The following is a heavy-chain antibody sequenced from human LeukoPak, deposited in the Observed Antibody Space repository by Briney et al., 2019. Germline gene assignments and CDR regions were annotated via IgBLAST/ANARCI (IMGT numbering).Heavy chain of an antibody. Sequence: GGSLRLSCAASGFTFSSYAMHWVRQAPGKGLEWVAFIRYDGSNKYYADSVKGRFTISRDNSKNTLYLQMNSLRAEDTAVYYCAKDRKMATIMVYYYYMDVRGKGTTVTVSS. J-gene: IGHJ6*03. V-gene: IGHV3-30*02. CDR2: IRYDGSNK. D-gene: IGHD5-24*01. CDR1: GFTFSSYA. CDR3: AKDRKMATIMVYYYYMDV.